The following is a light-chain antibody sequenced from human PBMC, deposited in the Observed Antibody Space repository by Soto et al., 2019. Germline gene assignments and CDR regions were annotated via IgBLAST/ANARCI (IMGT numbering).Light chain of an antibody. CDR3: QSYDSSLTGAV. CDR2: GNT. J-gene: IGLJ2*01. Sequence: HSVLTQPPSVSGAPGQRVTISCTGSSSNIGAGYDVHWYQQLPGTAPKLLFYGNTNRPSGVPDRFSGSKSGTSASLAITGLQSEDEADYYCQSYDSSLTGAVFGGGTKLTVL. V-gene: IGLV1-40*01. CDR1: SSNIGAGYD.